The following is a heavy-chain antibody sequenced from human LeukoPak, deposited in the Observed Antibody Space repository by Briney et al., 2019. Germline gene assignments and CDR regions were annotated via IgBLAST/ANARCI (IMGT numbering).Heavy chain of an antibody. CDR2: TYYRSKWYY. J-gene: IGHJ4*02. CDR3: ARGATAYFDY. D-gene: IGHD5-12*01. V-gene: IGHV6-1*01. CDR1: GDSVSSNSAA. Sequence: SQTLSLTCAISGDSVSSNSAAWSWVRQSPSRGLEWLGRTYYRSKWYYDYAVSVKSRITINPDTSKNQFSLQLNFVTPEDTAVYYCARGATAYFDYWGQGTLATVSS.